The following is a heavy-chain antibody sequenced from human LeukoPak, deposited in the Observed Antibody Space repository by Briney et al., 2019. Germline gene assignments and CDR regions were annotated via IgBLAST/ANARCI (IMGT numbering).Heavy chain of an antibody. CDR1: GGSISSGDYY. V-gene: IGHV4-30-4*01. J-gene: IGHJ5*02. D-gene: IGHD3-10*01. CDR3: ARDPSSFGGRFDP. CDR2: IYYSVST. Sequence: SQTLSLTCTVSGGSISSGDYYWSWIRQPPGKGLEWIGYIYYSVSTYYNPSLKSRVTISVDTSKNQFSLKLSSVTAADTAVYYCARDPSSFGGRFDPWGQGTLVAVSS.